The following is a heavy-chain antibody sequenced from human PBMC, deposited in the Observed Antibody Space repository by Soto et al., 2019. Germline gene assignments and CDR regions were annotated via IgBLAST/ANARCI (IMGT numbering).Heavy chain of an antibody. CDR1: GGSFNNYC. D-gene: IGHD3-10*01. V-gene: IGHV4-34*02. CDR2: VCPGGRT. CDR3: ARGDYGQYDAYNWFDP. Sequence: QVRLQQWGAGLVRPSETLSLTCAVYGGSFNNYCWSWIRQPPGKGLEWIGEVCPGGRTNYSPTLKREVIIAVGGSKNQFSLSLTSVTVADTAVYYCARGDYGQYDAYNWFDPWGQGNLVIVPS. J-gene: IGHJ5*02.